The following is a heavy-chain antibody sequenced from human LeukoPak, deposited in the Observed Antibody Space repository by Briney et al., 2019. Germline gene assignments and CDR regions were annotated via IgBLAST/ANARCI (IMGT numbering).Heavy chain of an antibody. Sequence: GGSLRLSCAASGFTFSSYAMHWVRQAPGKGLEYVSAISSNGGSTYYANSVKGRFTISRDNSKNTLYLQMGSLRAEDVAVYYCARDGGGDDILTGSDYWGQGTLVTVSS. D-gene: IGHD3-9*01. CDR3: ARDGGGDDILTGSDY. J-gene: IGHJ4*02. CDR1: GFTFSSYA. CDR2: ISSNGGST. V-gene: IGHV3-64*01.